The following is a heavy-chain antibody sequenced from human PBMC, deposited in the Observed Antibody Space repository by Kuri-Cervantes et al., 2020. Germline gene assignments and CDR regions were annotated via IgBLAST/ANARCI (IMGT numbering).Heavy chain of an antibody. CDR1: GFTFSSYA. J-gene: IGHJ4*02. V-gene: IGHV3-23*01. CDR2: ISGSGGST. Sequence: GGSLRLSCAASGFTFSSYAMSWVRQAPGKGLEWVSAISGSGGSTYYADSVKGRFTISRDNSKSTLYLQMNSLRAEDTAVYYCAKFLEWLSSFDCWGQGTLVTVSS. CDR3: AKFLEWLSSFDC. D-gene: IGHD3-3*01.